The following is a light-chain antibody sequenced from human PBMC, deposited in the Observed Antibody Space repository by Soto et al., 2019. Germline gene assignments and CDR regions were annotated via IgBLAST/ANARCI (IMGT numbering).Light chain of an antibody. Sequence: QSVLTQPPSVSGAPGQRVTISCTGSSSNIGAGYDVHWYQQLPGTAPKLLISGDTNRPSGVPDRFSGSKSGTSASLAITGLRAEDEADYYSQSFDSSLSGWLFGGGTKVTVL. V-gene: IGLV1-40*01. J-gene: IGLJ3*02. CDR1: SSNIGAGYD. CDR2: GDT. CDR3: QSFDSSLSGWL.